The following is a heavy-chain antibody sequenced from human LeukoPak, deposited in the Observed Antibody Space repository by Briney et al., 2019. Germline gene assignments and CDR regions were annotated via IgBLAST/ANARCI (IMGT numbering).Heavy chain of an antibody. J-gene: IGHJ3*02. CDR1: GATFSSYA. D-gene: IGHD3-10*01. CDR3: ATTYYYGSGSYFLEENDAFDI. Sequence: ASVKLSCKASGATFSSYAISWVRQAPGQGLEWRGGIIPIFGTANYAQKFQGRVTITADESTSTAYMELSSLRSEDTAVYYCATTYYYGSGSYFLEENDAFDIWGQGTMVTVSS. V-gene: IGHV1-69*13. CDR2: IIPIFGTA.